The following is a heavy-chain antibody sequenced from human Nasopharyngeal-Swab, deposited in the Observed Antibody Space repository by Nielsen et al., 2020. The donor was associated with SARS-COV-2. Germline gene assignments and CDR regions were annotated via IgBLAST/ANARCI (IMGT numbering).Heavy chain of an antibody. CDR3: AKDIGAARDSSGYLHY. Sequence: GESLKISCAASGFTFNNYNFNWVRQAPGKGPEWVSSISSSSSYIYYADSVKGRFTISRDNAKNSLYLQMNSLRAEDTALYYCAKDIGAARDSSGYLHYWGQGTLVTVSS. J-gene: IGHJ4*02. V-gene: IGHV3-21*04. D-gene: IGHD3-22*01. CDR1: GFTFNNYN. CDR2: ISSSSSYI.